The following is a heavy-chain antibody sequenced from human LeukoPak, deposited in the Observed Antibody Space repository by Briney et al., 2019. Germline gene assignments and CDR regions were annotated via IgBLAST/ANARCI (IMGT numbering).Heavy chain of an antibody. V-gene: IGHV3-21*01. CDR2: ISSSSSYI. J-gene: IGHJ4*02. Sequence: GGSLRLSCAASGFTFSSYSMNWVRQAPGKGLEWVSSISSSSSYIYYADSVKGRFTISRDNAKNTLYLQMNSLRAEDTAVFYCARVGYDTSGYRGPIDYWGQGTLVTVSS. D-gene: IGHD3-22*01. CDR1: GFTFSSYS. CDR3: ARVGYDTSGYRGPIDY.